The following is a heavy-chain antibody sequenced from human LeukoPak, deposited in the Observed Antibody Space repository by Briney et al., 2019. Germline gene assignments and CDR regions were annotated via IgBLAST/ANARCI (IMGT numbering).Heavy chain of an antibody. Sequence: GGSLRLSCAASGFTFSSYAMHWVRQAPGKGLEGVAVISYDGSNKYYADSVKGRFTISRDNSKNTLYLQMNSLRAEDTAVYYCARDKRYCSSTSCYGVFVYWGQGTLVTVSS. D-gene: IGHD2-2*01. V-gene: IGHV3-30-3*01. CDR3: ARDKRYCSSTSCYGVFVY. CDR2: ISYDGSNK. J-gene: IGHJ4*02. CDR1: GFTFSSYA.